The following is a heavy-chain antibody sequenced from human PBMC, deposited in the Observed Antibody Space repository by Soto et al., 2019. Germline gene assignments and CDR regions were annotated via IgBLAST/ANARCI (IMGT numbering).Heavy chain of an antibody. D-gene: IGHD2-15*01. V-gene: IGHV3-23*01. CDR3: AMPGIVVVVAAEGPPGY. J-gene: IGHJ4*02. CDR2: ISGSGGST. Sequence: EVQLLESGGGLVQPGGSLRLSCAASGFTFSSYAMSWVRQAPGKGLEWVSAISGSGGSTYYADSLKGRFTISRDNSKNTLYLQMNSLRAEDTAVYYCAMPGIVVVVAAEGPPGYWGQGTLVTVSS. CDR1: GFTFSSYA.